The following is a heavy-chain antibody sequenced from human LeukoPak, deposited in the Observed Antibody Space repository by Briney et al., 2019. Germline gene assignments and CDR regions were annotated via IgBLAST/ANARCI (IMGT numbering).Heavy chain of an antibody. V-gene: IGHV5-51*01. CDR2: IYPGDSDT. Sequence: GESLKISCKSSGYSFTSYSIGWVRQMPGKGLEWMGIIYPGDSDTRYSPSFQGQVTISADKSISTAYLQWSSLKASDTAMYYCARRHDFWSGSVFYYYMDVWGKGTTVTVSS. J-gene: IGHJ6*03. CDR1: GYSFTSYS. CDR3: ARRHDFWSGSVFYYYMDV. D-gene: IGHD3-3*01.